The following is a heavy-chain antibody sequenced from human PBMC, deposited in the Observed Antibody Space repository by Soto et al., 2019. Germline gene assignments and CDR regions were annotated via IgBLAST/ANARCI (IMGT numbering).Heavy chain of an antibody. Sequence: QVQLVQSGAEVKKPGASVKVSCKASGYTFTSYDINWVRQATGQGLEWMGWMNPNSGNTGYAQKFQGRVTMTRNTSISTAYMELSSLRSEDTAGYYCASPTVTTLGYGMDVWGQGTTVTVSS. J-gene: IGHJ6*02. CDR1: GYTFTSYD. CDR2: MNPNSGNT. V-gene: IGHV1-8*01. CDR3: ASPTVTTLGYGMDV. D-gene: IGHD4-17*01.